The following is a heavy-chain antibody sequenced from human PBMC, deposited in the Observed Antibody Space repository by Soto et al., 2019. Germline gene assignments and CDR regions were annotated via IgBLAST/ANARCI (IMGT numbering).Heavy chain of an antibody. J-gene: IGHJ3*02. D-gene: IGHD2-2*01. CDR3: ASVYSTTWSPDDFDI. Sequence: SETLSLTCAVSGGSFNDYYWSLFRQPTGKGLEWIGEIKHSGLTNYNSSLKSRITMSVDTTKNRCSMKLSSVTAADTAVYYRASVYSTTWSPDDFDIWAQGTVVTVPS. CDR2: IKHSGLT. V-gene: IGHV4-34*01. CDR1: GGSFNDYY.